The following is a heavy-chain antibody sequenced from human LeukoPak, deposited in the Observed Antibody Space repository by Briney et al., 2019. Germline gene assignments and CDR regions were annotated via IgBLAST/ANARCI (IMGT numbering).Heavy chain of an antibody. D-gene: IGHD6-19*01. Sequence: KPSETLSLTCTVSGGSINSYYWSWIRQPPGKGLEWIGCISDSGSTNYNSSPMSRVTISVDTSKTQFSLKLNSVTAADTAMYYCARAGAVPGSKTRGLDHWGQGTLVTVSS. CDR3: ARAGAVPGSKTRGLDH. CDR1: GGSINSYY. V-gene: IGHV4-59*01. J-gene: IGHJ4*02. CDR2: ISDSGST.